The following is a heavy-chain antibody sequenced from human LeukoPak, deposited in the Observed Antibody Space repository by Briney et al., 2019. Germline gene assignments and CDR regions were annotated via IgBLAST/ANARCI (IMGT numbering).Heavy chain of an antibody. CDR2: IYYSGIT. D-gene: IGHD5-12*01. CDR1: GGSISSSSYY. V-gene: IGHV4-39*01. J-gene: IGHJ4*02. Sequence: SETLSLTCTVSGGSISSSSYYWGWIRQPPGKGLEWIGTIYYSGITYYTPSLKSRVTISVDTSKNQFSLKLSSVTAADTAVYYCARPLGGYYFDYWGQGILVTVSS. CDR3: ARPLGGYYFDY.